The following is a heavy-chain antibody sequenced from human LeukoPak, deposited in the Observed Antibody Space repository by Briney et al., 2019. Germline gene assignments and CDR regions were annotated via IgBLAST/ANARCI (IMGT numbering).Heavy chain of an antibody. Sequence: PSETLSLTCTVSGYSISSGYYWGWIRQPPGKGLEWIGSIYHSGSTYYNPSLKSRVTISVDTSKNQFSLKLSSVTAADTAVYYCARVLNIVATDDYWGQGTLVTVSS. CDR2: IYHSGST. D-gene: IGHD5-12*01. CDR3: ARVLNIVATDDY. J-gene: IGHJ4*02. V-gene: IGHV4-38-2*02. CDR1: GYSISSGYY.